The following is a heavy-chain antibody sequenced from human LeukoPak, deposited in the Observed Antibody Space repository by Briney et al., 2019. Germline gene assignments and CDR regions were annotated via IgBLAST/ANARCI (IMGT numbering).Heavy chain of an antibody. CDR1: GYTFTSYG. Sequence: GASVKVSCKASGYTFTSYGISWVRQAPGQGLEWMGWISAYNGNTNYAQKLQGRVTMTTDTSTSTAYMELRSLRSDDTAVYYCARATQYSSGWYYYYGMDVWGQGTTVTVSS. V-gene: IGHV1-18*01. CDR3: ARATQYSSGWYYYYGMDV. D-gene: IGHD6-19*01. CDR2: ISAYNGNT. J-gene: IGHJ6*02.